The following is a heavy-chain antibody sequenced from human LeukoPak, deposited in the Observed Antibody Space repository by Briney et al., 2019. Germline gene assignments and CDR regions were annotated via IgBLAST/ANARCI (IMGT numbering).Heavy chain of an antibody. J-gene: IGHJ4*02. D-gene: IGHD1-26*01. Sequence: ASVKVSCKVSGYTLTELSMNWVRQAPGKGLEWMGGFDPEHGETIYAQTFQGRVTMTEDTSTDTAYMELSSLRSEDTAVYYCATGAQWELLPDNYFDYWGQGTQVTVSS. V-gene: IGHV1-24*01. CDR3: ATGAQWELLPDNYFDY. CDR2: FDPEHGET. CDR1: GYTLTELS.